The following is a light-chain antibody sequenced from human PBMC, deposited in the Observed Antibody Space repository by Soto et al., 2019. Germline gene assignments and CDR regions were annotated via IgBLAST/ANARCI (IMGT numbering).Light chain of an antibody. CDR2: EVS. CDR3: SSYAGSNTVV. Sequence: QSALTQPPSASGSPGQSVTISCTGTSSDVGGYNYVSWYQQHPGKAPKLMIYEVSKRPSGVPDRLSGSKSGNTASLTVSGLQAEDDADYYCSSYAGSNTVVFGGGTKLTVL. J-gene: IGLJ2*01. CDR1: SSDVGGYNY. V-gene: IGLV2-8*01.